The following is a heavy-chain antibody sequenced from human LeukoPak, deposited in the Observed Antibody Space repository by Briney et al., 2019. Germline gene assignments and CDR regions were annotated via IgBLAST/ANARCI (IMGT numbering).Heavy chain of an antibody. CDR2: IYSGGST. D-gene: IGHD3-10*01. Sequence: GGSLRLSCAASGFTFRNYAMSWIRQAPGKGLEWVSVIYSGGSTYYADSVKGRFTISRDNSKNTLYLQMNSLRAEDTAVYYCARASGSGSYDYWGQGTLVTVSS. CDR3: ARASGSGSYDY. J-gene: IGHJ4*02. CDR1: GFTFRNYA. V-gene: IGHV3-53*01.